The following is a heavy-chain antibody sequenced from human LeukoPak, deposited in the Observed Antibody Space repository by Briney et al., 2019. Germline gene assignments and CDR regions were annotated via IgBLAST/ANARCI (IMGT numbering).Heavy chain of an antibody. CDR2: IYSGGST. Sequence: GGSLRLSCAASGFTVSSNYMSWVRQAPGKGLEWVSVIYSGGSTYYADSVKGRFTISRDNSKNTLYLQMNSLRAEDTAVYYCAKNPTAIGYGMDVWGQGTTVTVSS. CDR1: GFTVSSNY. V-gene: IGHV3-66*01. CDR3: AKNPTAIGYGMDV. D-gene: IGHD2-21*02. J-gene: IGHJ6*02.